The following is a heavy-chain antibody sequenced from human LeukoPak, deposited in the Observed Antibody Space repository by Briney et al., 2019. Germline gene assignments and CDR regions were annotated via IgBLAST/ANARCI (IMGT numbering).Heavy chain of an antibody. D-gene: IGHD3-16*02. CDR2: IYYSGST. CDR1: GGSISSSSYY. Sequence: PSETLSLTCTVSGGSISSSSYYWGWIRQPPGKGLEWIGSIYYSGSTYYNPSLKSRVTISVDTSKNQFSLKLSSVTAADTAVYYCARGNWGSYRYSDYWGQGTLVTVSS. V-gene: IGHV4-39*07. CDR3: ARGNWGSYRYSDY. J-gene: IGHJ4*02.